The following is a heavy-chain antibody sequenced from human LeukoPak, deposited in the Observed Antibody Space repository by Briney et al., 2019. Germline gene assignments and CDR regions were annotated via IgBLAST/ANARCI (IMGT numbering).Heavy chain of an antibody. Sequence: SQTLSLTCTVSGGSISSGGYYWSWIRQHPGKGLEWIGYIYYSGSTYYNPSLKSRVTISVDTSKNQFSLKLSFVTAADTAVYYCARDSRIAVAGVNWYFDLWGRGTLVTVSS. CDR3: ARDSRIAVAGVNWYFDL. V-gene: IGHV4-31*03. J-gene: IGHJ2*01. CDR2: IYYSGST. D-gene: IGHD6-19*01. CDR1: GGSISSGGYY.